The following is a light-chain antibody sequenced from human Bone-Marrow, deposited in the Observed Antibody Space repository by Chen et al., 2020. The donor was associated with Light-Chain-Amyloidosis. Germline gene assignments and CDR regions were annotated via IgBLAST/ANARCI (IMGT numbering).Light chain of an antibody. CDR2: NDR. V-gene: IGLV3-21*02. CDR3: QVWDSSSDQGV. Sequence: SYVLTQPPSMSVAPGQTARINCGGNNIGTQGVNWYQQKPVKAPVLVVYNDRDRPSGIPARLSGSKAGSTATLTISRVEAGDEAAYYCQVWDSSSDQGVFGGGTKLTVL. CDR1: NIGTQG. J-gene: IGLJ3*02.